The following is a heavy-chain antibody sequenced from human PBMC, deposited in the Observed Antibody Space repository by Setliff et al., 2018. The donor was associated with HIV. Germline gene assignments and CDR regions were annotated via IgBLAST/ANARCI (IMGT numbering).Heavy chain of an antibody. D-gene: IGHD6-19*01. V-gene: IGHV1-18*01. J-gene: IGHJ5*02. CDR3: ARDFVEGIAVTDWFDP. CDR1: GYTFTSYG. CDR2: ISACNGNT. Sequence: ASVKVSCKASGYTFTSYGISWVRQAPGQGLEWMGWISACNGNTNYAQKLQGRVTMTTDTSTSTAYMELRSLRSDDTAVYYCARDFVEGIAVTDWFDPWGQGTLVTVSS.